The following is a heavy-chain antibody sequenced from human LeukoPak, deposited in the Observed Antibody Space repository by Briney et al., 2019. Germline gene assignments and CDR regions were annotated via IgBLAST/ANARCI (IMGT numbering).Heavy chain of an antibody. D-gene: IGHD3-9*01. J-gene: IGHJ4*02. CDR3: ARGGYDILTGYPHYFDY. Sequence: GGSLRLSCAASGFTFSSYSMNWVRQAPGKGLEWVSSISSSSSYIYYADSVKGRFTISRDNAKNSLYLQMNSLRAEDTAVYYCARGGYDILTGYPHYFDYWGQGTLVTVSS. CDR2: ISSSSSYI. CDR1: GFTFSSYS. V-gene: IGHV3-21*01.